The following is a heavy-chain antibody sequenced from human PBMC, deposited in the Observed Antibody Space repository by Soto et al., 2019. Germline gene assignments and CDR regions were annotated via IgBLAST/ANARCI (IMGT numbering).Heavy chain of an antibody. J-gene: IGHJ6*01. CDR2: ISSSSSAI. D-gene: IGHD3-3*01. V-gene: IGHV3-48*02. Sequence: GGSLRLSCAASGFTFSSYSMNLVRQAPGKGLEWVSYISSSSSAIYYADSVKGRFTISRDNAKNSLYLQMNSLRDEDTAVYYCARPASRITIFGVVTNYGMDVWGQGTTVTVSS. CDR3: ARPASRITIFGVVTNYGMDV. CDR1: GFTFSSYS.